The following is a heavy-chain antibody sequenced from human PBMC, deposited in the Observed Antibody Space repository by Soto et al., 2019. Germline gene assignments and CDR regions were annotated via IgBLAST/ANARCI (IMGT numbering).Heavy chain of an antibody. CDR2: IRYDGSHE. V-gene: IGHV3-30*02. D-gene: IGHD6-19*01. Sequence: PGGSLRLSCAASGLTFINYAMHWVRQAPGKGLEWVAVIRYDGSHENYADSVKGRFTISRDNSKTILYLQMNSLRAEDTALYYCVGQLYSSGWGAMSPWGQGTLVTVSS. CDR1: GLTFINYA. J-gene: IGHJ5*02. CDR3: VGQLYSSGWGAMSP.